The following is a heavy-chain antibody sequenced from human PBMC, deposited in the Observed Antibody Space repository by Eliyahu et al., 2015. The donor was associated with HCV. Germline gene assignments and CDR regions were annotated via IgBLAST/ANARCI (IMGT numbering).Heavy chain of an antibody. J-gene: IGHJ4*02. Sequence: EVQLVESGGGLVQPGGSLRLSCAASGFIFSSYWMHWVRQAPGKGLLWVSRINTDGSTTTYADSVKGRFTISRDNAKNTLYLQMNSLRAEDTAVYYCARDRYGSHDYWGQGALVTVSS. CDR2: INTDGSTT. CDR3: ARDRYGSHDY. V-gene: IGHV3-74*01. CDR1: GFIFSSYW. D-gene: IGHD2-15*01.